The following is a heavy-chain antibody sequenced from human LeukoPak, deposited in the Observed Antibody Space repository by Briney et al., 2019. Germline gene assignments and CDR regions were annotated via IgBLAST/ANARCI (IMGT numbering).Heavy chain of an antibody. J-gene: IGHJ5*02. V-gene: IGHV1-2*02. CDR1: GHTFTGYY. Sequence: ASVNVSCKASGHTFTGYYLHWVRQAPGQGLEWMGWINPNSGGTNYAQKLQGRVTMTTDTSTSTAYMELRSLRSDDTAVYYCARNGEYSSSWYNWFDPWGQETLVTVSS. D-gene: IGHD6-13*01. CDR2: INPNSGGT. CDR3: ARNGEYSSSWYNWFDP.